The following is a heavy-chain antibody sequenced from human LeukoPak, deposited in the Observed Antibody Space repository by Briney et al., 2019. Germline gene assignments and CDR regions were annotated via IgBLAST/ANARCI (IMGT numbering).Heavy chain of an antibody. J-gene: IGHJ4*02. D-gene: IGHD6-6*01. Sequence: QPGRSLRLSCAASGFPFSNYGMHWVRQAPGKGLEWVAVVWSDGNHKYYTDSVRGRFTISRDNSMNTLHLQMNSLRVEDTAVYYCARDRTYSSSPDRYCHFNSWGQGSLVTVSS. CDR1: GFPFSNYG. CDR3: ARDRTYSSSPDRYCHFNS. CDR2: VWSDGNHK. V-gene: IGHV3-33*01.